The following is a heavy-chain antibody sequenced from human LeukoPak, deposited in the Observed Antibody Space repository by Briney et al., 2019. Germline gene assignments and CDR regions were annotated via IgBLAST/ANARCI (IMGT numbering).Heavy chain of an antibody. D-gene: IGHD3-10*01. CDR3: TRARSSTRDHFYYYYMDV. CDR2: ISSSSSNI. J-gene: IGHJ6*03. V-gene: IGHV3-21*01. Sequence: GGSLRLSCAASGFTFSSYSMNWVRQAPGKGLEWVSFISSSSSNIYYAASVRGRFIISRDTAKNSLYLQMTSLRTDETALNYCTRARSSTRDHFYYYYMDVWGKGTTVTVSS. CDR1: GFTFSSYS.